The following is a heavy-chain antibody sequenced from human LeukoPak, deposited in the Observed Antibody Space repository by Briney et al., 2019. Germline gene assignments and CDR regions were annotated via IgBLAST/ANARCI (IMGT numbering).Heavy chain of an antibody. J-gene: IGHJ5*02. Sequence: AVPVLCYAAACVFTGNYFHRLRQPPARGGEWMGGINPYSGGTNYEQYLQGRVTMTSDTSITTACIELSRLRSDHTAVYYCARGNESSSDCKNWFDPWGQGTLVT. D-gene: IGHD3-22*01. V-gene: IGHV1-2*02. CDR2: INPYSGGT. CDR3: ARGNESSSDCKNWFDP. CDR1: ACVFTGNY.